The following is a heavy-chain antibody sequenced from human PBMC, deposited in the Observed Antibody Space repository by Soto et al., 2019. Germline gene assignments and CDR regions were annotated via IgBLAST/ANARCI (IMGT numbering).Heavy chain of an antibody. D-gene: IGHD6-6*01. CDR2: IWYDGSNK. Sequence: VQLVESGGGLVQPGDSLRLSCAAFGFTLSGYEMNWVRQAPGKGLEWVAVIWYDGSNKYYADSVKGRFTISRDNSKNTLYLQMNSLRAEDTAVYYCARRAAARLDAFDIWGQGTMVTVSS. CDR1: GFTLSGYE. J-gene: IGHJ3*02. CDR3: ARRAAARLDAFDI. V-gene: IGHV3-33*08.